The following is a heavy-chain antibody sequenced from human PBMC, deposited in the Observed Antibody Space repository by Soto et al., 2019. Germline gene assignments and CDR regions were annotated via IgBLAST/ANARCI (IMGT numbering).Heavy chain of an antibody. J-gene: IGHJ4*02. CDR1: GFIFSDSA. CDR3: TRGIDVLSGYPRYYLEY. V-gene: IGHV3-73*02. Sequence: EVQLVESGGGLVQPGGSLKRSCAASGFIFSDSALHWVRQASGKGLEWVGSIRRKANNYATTYAASVEGRFAISRDDSEDTAYLQLNSLTAENPAIYYCTRGIDVLSGYPRYYLEYWGKGTLVTVSS. CDR2: IRRKANNYAT. D-gene: IGHD3-3*01.